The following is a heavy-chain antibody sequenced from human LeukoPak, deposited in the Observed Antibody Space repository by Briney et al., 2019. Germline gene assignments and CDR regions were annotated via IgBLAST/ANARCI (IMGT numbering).Heavy chain of an antibody. CDR1: DFNFRSNW. CDR2: IKGDGSEK. CDR3: AKEGDWNLDY. D-gene: IGHD1-1*01. J-gene: IGHJ4*02. Sequence: GGSLRLSCVASDFNFRSNWMDWVRQAPGKGLEWVANIKGDGSEKNYVDSVKGRFSISRDNAKNSLNLEMNSLRAEDTGVYYCAKEGDWNLDYWGQGALVTVSS. V-gene: IGHV3-7*04.